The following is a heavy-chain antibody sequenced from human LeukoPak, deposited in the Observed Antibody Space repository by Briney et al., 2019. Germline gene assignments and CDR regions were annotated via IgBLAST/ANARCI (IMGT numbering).Heavy chain of an antibody. CDR2: INSDGSTT. D-gene: IGHD5-18*01. CDR3: AKAGGGRGYSYGR. CDR1: GFTFSDYW. V-gene: IGHV3-74*01. J-gene: IGHJ4*02. Sequence: QPGGSLRLSCAASGFTFSDYWMHWVRQAPGKGLVWVSRINSDGSTTNYADSVKGRFTISRDNAKNTLYLQMNSLRAEDTAVYYCAKAGGGRGYSYGRWGQGTLVTVSS.